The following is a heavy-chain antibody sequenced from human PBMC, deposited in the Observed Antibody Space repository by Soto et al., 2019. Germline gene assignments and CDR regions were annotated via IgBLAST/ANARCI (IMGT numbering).Heavy chain of an antibody. D-gene: IGHD3-3*01. Sequence: LETLSLTCAVYGGSFSVYCWSWIRQPPGKGLEWIGEINRSGSTSYNPSPKGRVTISLDTSKNHFSLEMNSVTAADTAVYYCARGWSGRWFDPWGQGTLVTVSS. J-gene: IGHJ5*02. V-gene: IGHV4-34*01. CDR1: GGSFSVYC. CDR3: ARGWSGRWFDP. CDR2: INRSGST.